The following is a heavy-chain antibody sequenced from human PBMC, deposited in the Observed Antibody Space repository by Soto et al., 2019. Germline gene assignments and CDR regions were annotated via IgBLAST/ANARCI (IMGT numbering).Heavy chain of an antibody. CDR2: IYYSGST. D-gene: IGHD2-2*01. J-gene: IGHJ5*02. V-gene: IGHV4-28*01. CDR1: GYSISSSNW. Sequence: SETLSLTCAVSGYSISSSNWWGWIRQPPGKGLEWIGYIYYSGSTYYNPSLKSRVTISVDTSKNQFSLKLSSVTAADTAVYYCARQSCSSTSCYSWVSWFDPWGQGTLVTVS. CDR3: ARQSCSSTSCYSWVSWFDP.